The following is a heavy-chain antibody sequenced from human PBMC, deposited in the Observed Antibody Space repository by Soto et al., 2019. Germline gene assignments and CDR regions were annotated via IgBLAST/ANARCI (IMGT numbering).Heavy chain of an antibody. CDR1: GFTFSDYY. Sequence: GGSLRLSCAASGFTFSDYYMSWIRQAPGKGLEWVSYISSSGSTIYYADSVKGRFTISRDNAKNSLYLQMNSLRAEDTAVYYCAGAFDYDRDFDYWGQGTLVTVSS. CDR3: AGAFDYDRDFDY. V-gene: IGHV3-11*01. CDR2: ISSSGSTI. J-gene: IGHJ4*02. D-gene: IGHD3-9*01.